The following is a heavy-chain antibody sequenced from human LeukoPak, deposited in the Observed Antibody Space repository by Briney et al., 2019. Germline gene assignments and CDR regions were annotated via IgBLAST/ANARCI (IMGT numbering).Heavy chain of an antibody. V-gene: IGHV5-51*01. Sequence: GESLKISCKGSGYSFTSYWIGWVRQMPGKGLEWMGIIYPGDSDTRYSPSFQGQVTISADKSISTAYLQWSSLKASDTAMYYCARWPTIAAAGPVSGYYFDYWGQGTLVTVSS. CDR1: GYSFTSYW. J-gene: IGHJ4*02. CDR2: IYPGDSDT. D-gene: IGHD6-13*01. CDR3: ARWPTIAAAGPVSGYYFDY.